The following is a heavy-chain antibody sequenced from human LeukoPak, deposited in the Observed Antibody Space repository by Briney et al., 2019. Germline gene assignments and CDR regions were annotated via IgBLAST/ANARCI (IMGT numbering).Heavy chain of an antibody. D-gene: IGHD5-12*01. V-gene: IGHV3-7*01. CDR3: ARDRATVATTNLDY. CDR2: IKQDGREE. CDR1: GFTFSDYW. J-gene: IGHJ4*02. Sequence: TGGSLRLSCAASGFTFSDYWMSWVRQAPGKGLEWVAHIKQDGREENYADSVKGRFTISRDNAKNSLYLQLNSLRGEDTAVYYCARDRATVATTNLDYWGQGTLVTVSS.